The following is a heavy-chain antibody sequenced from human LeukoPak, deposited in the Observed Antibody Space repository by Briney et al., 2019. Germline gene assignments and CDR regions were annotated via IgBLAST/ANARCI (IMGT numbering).Heavy chain of an antibody. V-gene: IGHV4-59*11. Sequence: PSETLSLTCTVSGGSINNHYWSWIRQPPGKGLEWIGSIFYSGSTDSNPSLKGRVTISVDTSKNQFSLKLSSVTAADTAVYYCARGVYIAAAQYGYWGQGTLVTVSS. J-gene: IGHJ4*02. D-gene: IGHD6-13*01. CDR3: ARGVYIAAAQYGY. CDR2: IFYSGST. CDR1: GGSINNHY.